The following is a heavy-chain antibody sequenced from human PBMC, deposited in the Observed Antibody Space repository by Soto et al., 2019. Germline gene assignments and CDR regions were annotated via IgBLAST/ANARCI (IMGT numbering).Heavy chain of an antibody. V-gene: IGHV3-7*01. CDR2: IKQDGSEK. Sequence: QTGGSLRLSCAAFGFPFSRYWMSWVRQAPGKGLEWVANIKQDGSEKSYVDSVKGRFSISRDNAKNSLYLQMNSLRVEDTAVYFCGRDLPSISGRPGGWFDPWGREPWSPSPQ. CDR1: GFPFSRYW. D-gene: IGHD6-6*01. CDR3: GRDLPSISGRPGGWFDP. J-gene: IGHJ5*02.